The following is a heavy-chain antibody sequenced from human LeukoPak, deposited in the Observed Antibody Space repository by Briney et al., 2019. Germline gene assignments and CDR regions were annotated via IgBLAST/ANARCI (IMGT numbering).Heavy chain of an antibody. D-gene: IGHD3-3*01. V-gene: IGHV3-30*03. CDR3: ATDFWSGLDAFDI. Sequence: ERSLRLSCAASGFTFSSYGMHWVRQAPGKGLEWVAVISYDGSNKYYADSVKGRFTISRDNSKNTLYLQMNSLRAEDTAVYYCATDFWSGLDAFDIWGQGTMVTVSS. CDR1: GFTFSSYG. J-gene: IGHJ3*02. CDR2: ISYDGSNK.